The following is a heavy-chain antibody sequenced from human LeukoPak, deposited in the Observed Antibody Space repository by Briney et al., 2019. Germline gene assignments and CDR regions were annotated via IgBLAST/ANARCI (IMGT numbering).Heavy chain of an antibody. J-gene: IGHJ5*02. CDR1: GGSISSYY. V-gene: IGHV4-4*07. CDR3: GRDRSYSSAVVFDP. CDR2: IYTSGST. D-gene: IGHD6-25*01. Sequence: SETLSLTCTVSGGSISSYYWSWIRQPAGKGLEWIGRIYTSGSTNYNPSLKSRVTMSVDTSKNQFSLKLSSVTAADTAVYYCGRDRSYSSAVVFDPWGQGTLVTVSS.